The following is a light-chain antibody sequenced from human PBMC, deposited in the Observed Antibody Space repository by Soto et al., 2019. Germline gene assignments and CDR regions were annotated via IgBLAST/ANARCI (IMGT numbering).Light chain of an antibody. J-gene: IGKJ4*01. CDR2: ATS. Sequence: EIVLTQSPGTLSLSPGEGATLSCGASQRVSTSYFAWYQQKPGQAPRLLIYATSNRATDIPDRFSGSGSGTDFSLTISRLEPEDCAVYYCHQYGAPPFTFGGGTKVEIK. V-gene: IGKV3-20*01. CDR1: QRVSTSY. CDR3: HQYGAPPFT.